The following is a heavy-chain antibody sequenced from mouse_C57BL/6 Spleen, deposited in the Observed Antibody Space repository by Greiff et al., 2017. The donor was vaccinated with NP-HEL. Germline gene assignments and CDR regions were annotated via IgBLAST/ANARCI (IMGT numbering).Heavy chain of an antibody. CDR2: IDPSDSYT. V-gene: IGHV1-50*01. J-gene: IGHJ2*01. Sequence: QVHVKQPGAELVKPGASVKLSCKASGYTFTSYWMQWVKQRPGQGLEWIGEIDPSDSYTNYNQKFKGKATLTVDTSSSTAYMQLSSLTSEDSAVYYCARENYFDYWGQGTTLTVSS. CDR1: GYTFTSYW. CDR3: ARENYFDY.